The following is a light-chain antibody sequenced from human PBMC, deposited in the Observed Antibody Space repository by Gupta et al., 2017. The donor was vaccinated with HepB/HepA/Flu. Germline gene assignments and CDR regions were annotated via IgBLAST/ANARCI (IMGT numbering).Light chain of an antibody. J-gene: IGKJ1*01. Sequence: EIVLKQSPGTLSLFSGERATLSCRASQSISSIHLAWYLQKPGQAPSLLIDGASSRASGNPDRFSGSGSGTDITLTLSRLEPEDFAVSYCQRYGSSPPRTFGQGTKVEIK. CDR2: GAS. V-gene: IGKV3-20*01. CDR3: QRYGSSPPRT. CDR1: QSISSIH.